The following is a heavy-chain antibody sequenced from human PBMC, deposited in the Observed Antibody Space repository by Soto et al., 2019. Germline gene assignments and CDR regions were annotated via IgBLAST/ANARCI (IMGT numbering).Heavy chain of an antibody. J-gene: IGHJ6*02. CDR2: IYYSGST. CDR3: ARVCGGDRHNGMDV. D-gene: IGHD2-21*02. CDR1: GGSISSGGYY. Sequence: QVQLQESGPGLVKPSQTLSLTCTASGGSISSGGYYWSWIRQHPGKGLEWIGYIYYSGSTYYNPSLKSRVTISADTSKNPFSLKLSSVPAADTAVYYWARVCGGDRHNGMDVWGQGTTVTVSS. V-gene: IGHV4-31*03.